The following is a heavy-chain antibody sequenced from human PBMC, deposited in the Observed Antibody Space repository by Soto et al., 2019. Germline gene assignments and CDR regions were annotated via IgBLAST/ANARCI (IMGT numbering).Heavy chain of an antibody. CDR3: ARLRIATNNYKWFDP. Sequence: SEALSLTCSVSGAALNSGNFYWGWIRKVPGKGLEWSGHIYVTGAVDYNPSLRDRITISQDTSERQFSLNLRLVTAADTAVYYCARLRIATNNYKWFDPWGQGTLVTV. J-gene: IGHJ5*02. V-gene: IGHV4-31*03. CDR1: GAALNSGNFY. CDR2: IYVTGAV. D-gene: IGHD2-21*01.